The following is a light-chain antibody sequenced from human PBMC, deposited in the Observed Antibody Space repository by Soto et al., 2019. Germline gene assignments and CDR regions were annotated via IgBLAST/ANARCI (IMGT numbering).Light chain of an antibody. CDR1: QSVSSSY. Sequence: EIVLTQSPGTLSLSPGERATLSWRASQSVSSSYLAWYQQKPGQAPRLLIYGASSRATGIPDRFSGSGSGTDFTLTISRLEPEDCAVYYCQQYGSSSMYTFGQGTKLEIK. J-gene: IGKJ2*01. CDR3: QQYGSSSMYT. V-gene: IGKV3-20*01. CDR2: GAS.